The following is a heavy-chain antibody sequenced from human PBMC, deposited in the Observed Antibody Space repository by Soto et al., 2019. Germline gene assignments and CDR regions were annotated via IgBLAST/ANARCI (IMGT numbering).Heavy chain of an antibody. D-gene: IGHD6-6*01. CDR3: ARRRGVVAARTYYYYVMDV. J-gene: IGHJ6*02. CDR1: GYTFTSYD. CDR2: MNPSSGNT. Sequence: GASVKVSCKASGYTFTSYDINWVRQATGQGLEWMGWMNPSSGNTVYAQKFQGRVNMSRNTSTSTAYMELSSLRSDDTAVYYCARRRGVVAARTYYYYVMDVWGQGTTVTVSS. V-gene: IGHV1-8*01.